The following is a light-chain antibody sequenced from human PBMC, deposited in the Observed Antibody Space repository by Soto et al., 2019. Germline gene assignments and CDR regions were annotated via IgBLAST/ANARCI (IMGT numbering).Light chain of an antibody. Sequence: EIVLTQSPATLSVSAGGTVTLSCRASQSIRTNVAWHQQISGQAPRLLVYGASTRATGVPARFSGSGSGTEFTLTISSLQSEDSAFYYCQQYFNWPLTWTFGPGSKVQIK. V-gene: IGKV3-15*01. J-gene: IGKJ1*01. CDR3: QQYFNWPLTWT. CDR1: QSIRTN. CDR2: GAS.